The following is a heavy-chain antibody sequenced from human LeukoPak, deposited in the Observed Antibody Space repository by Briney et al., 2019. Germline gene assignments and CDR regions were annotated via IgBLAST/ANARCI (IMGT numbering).Heavy chain of an antibody. CDR2: INPNSGGT. Sequence: GASVKVSCKASGYTFTGYYMHWVRQAPGQGLEWMRWINPNSGGTNYAQKFQGRVTMTRDTSISTAYMELSRLRSDDTAVYYCARARGYCSSTSCYKNWFEPWGQGTLVTVSS. D-gene: IGHD2-2*02. CDR1: GYTFTGYY. J-gene: IGHJ5*02. V-gene: IGHV1-2*02. CDR3: ARARGYCSSTSCYKNWFEP.